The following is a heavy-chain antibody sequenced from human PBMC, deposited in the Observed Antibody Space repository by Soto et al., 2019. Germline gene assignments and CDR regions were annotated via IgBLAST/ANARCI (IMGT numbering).Heavy chain of an antibody. V-gene: IGHV3-23*01. CDR3: ARDMGVFWSGYPEGGFDY. D-gene: IGHD3-3*01. Sequence: GGSLRLSCAASGFTFSSYGMSWVRQAPGKGPEWVSGIRGSGANTYYADSVKGRFTISRDNSKNTVYLQMNSLRAEDSAVYYCARDMGVFWSGYPEGGFDYWGQGTPVTVSS. CDR1: GFTFSSYG. J-gene: IGHJ4*02. CDR2: IRGSGANT.